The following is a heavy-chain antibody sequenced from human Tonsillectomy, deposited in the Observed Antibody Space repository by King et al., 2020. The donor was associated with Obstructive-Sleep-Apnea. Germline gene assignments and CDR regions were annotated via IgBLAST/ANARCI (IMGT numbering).Heavy chain of an antibody. CDR1: GGSISSYY. Sequence: QLQESGPGLVKPSETLFLTCTVSGGSISSYYWSWIRQPPGKGLEWIGYISYSGSTNYNPSLKSRVTISVDTSKNQFSLKLSSVTAADTAVYYCARSLDSSGYYYTNYWGQGTLVTVSS. V-gene: IGHV4-59*08. CDR3: ARSLDSSGYYYTNY. CDR2: ISYSGST. J-gene: IGHJ4*02. D-gene: IGHD3-22*01.